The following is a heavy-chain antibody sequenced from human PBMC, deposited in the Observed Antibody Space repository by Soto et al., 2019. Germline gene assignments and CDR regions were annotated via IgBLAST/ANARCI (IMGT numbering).Heavy chain of an antibody. CDR3: ANLPPTTDWLHP. Sequence: GSPVKGSCKASGYRLTGYVIHWRRHAPGQGLEWMGRINPNSGATNYARKVHCTVTMNRDTYINTAYMEMSSLRSDDTAIYYGANLPPTTDWLHPWGQGTLVTVSS. CDR1: GYRLTGYV. D-gene: IGHD4-4*01. V-gene: IGHV1-2*06. CDR2: INPNSGAT. J-gene: IGHJ5*02.